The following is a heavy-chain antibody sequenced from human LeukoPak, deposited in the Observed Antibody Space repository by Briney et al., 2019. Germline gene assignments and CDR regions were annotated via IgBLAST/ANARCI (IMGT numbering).Heavy chain of an antibody. D-gene: IGHD4-17*01. J-gene: IGHJ4*02. CDR2: ISSSSSTI. Sequence: GGSLRLSCAASGFTFSSYSMNWVRQAPGKGLEWVSYISSSSSTIYYADSVKGRFTISRDNSKNTLYLQMNSLRAEDTAVYYCAKGAPRYGDYFDYWGQGTLVTVSS. CDR3: AKGAPRYGDYFDY. CDR1: GFTFSSYS. V-gene: IGHV3-48*01.